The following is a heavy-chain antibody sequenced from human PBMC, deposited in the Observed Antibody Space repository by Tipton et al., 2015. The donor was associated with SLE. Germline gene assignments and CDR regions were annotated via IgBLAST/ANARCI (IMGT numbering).Heavy chain of an antibody. J-gene: IGHJ4*02. V-gene: IGHV4-34*01. CDR2: ISHAGGT. Sequence: LRLSCAVYGASFSGHYWSWIRQPPGKGLEWIGEISHAGGTYYNPSLNSRVTISADTSKNQFSLKVTSVTAADTAVYYCVRHGAYYFDYWGQGTLVTVSS. CDR1: GASFSGHY. D-gene: IGHD3-16*01. CDR3: VRHGAYYFDY.